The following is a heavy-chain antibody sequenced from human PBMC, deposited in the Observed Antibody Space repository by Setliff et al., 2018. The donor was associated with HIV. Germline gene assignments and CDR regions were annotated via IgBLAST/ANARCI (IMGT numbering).Heavy chain of an antibody. Sequence: SETLSLTCAVYGGPSTDHYWNWIRQSPGMGLEWIAEIHHTGYINYNPSLRSRVSVPRDMSSNQFSLRLSSVTAADAAVYYCAAFFVTPMTTQDFWGQGTLVTVPQ. D-gene: IGHD4-4*01. CDR2: IHHTGYI. J-gene: IGHJ4*02. V-gene: IGHV4-34*01. CDR1: GGPSTDHY. CDR3: AAFFVTPMTTQDF.